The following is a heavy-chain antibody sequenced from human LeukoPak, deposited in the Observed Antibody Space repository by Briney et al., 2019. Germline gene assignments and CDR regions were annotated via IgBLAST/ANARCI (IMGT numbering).Heavy chain of an antibody. CDR1: GFTFDDYA. Sequence: GGSLRLSCAASGFTFDDYAMHWVRQAPGKGLEWVSLISGDGGSTYYADSVKGRFTISRDNGKNSLYLQMNSLRTEDTALYYCATPPAGWEAVAGMVDYWGQGTLVTAS. CDR3: ATPPAGWEAVAGMVDY. D-gene: IGHD6-19*01. J-gene: IGHJ4*02. V-gene: IGHV3-43*02. CDR2: ISGDGGST.